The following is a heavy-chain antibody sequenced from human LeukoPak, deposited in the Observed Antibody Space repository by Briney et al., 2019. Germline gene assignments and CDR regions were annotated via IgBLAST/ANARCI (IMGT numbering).Heavy chain of an antibody. V-gene: IGHV4-38-2*02. CDR3: AREYGYSYGYGDY. J-gene: IGHJ4*02. CDR1: GYSISSGYF. D-gene: IGHD5-18*01. Sequence: PSETLSLTCAVSGYSISSGYFWGWIRQPPGKGLEWIGRIHHSGSTYYNPSLKSRVTISVDTSKNQFSLKLSSVTAADTAAYYCAREYGYSYGYGDYWGQGTLVTVSS. CDR2: IHHSGST.